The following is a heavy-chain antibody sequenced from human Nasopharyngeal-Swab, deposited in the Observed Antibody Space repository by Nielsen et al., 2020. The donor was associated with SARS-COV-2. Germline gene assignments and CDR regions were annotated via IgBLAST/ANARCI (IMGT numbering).Heavy chain of an antibody. CDR1: GYTLTELS. D-gene: IGHD6-13*01. CDR3: ATGIAAEQGWFDP. J-gene: IGHJ5*02. CDR2: FDPEDGET. Sequence: ASVKVSCKVSGYTLTELSMHWVRQAPGKGLEWMGGFDPEDGETIYAQKFQGRVTMTEDTSTDTAYVELSSLRSEDTAVYYCATGIAAEQGWFDPWGQGTLVTVSS. V-gene: IGHV1-24*01.